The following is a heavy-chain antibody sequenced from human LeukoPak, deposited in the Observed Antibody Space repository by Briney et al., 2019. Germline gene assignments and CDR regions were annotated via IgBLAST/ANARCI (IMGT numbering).Heavy chain of an antibody. CDR3: AKDRCGGDCYYLDY. D-gene: IGHD2-21*02. Sequence: GGSLRLSCAASGFTFSSYAIHWVRQTPGKGLEWVAVVSYDGGNQNYADSVKGRFTISRDNSKNTLFLQMDSLRTEDTAVYYCAKDRCGGDCYYLDYWGQGTLVTVSS. J-gene: IGHJ4*02. CDR2: VSYDGGNQ. V-gene: IGHV3-30*18. CDR1: GFTFSSYA.